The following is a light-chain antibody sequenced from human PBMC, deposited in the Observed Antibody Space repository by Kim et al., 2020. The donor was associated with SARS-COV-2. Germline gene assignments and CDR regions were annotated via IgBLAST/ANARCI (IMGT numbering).Light chain of an antibody. V-gene: IGLV3-1*01. CDR1: KLGDKY. CDR3: QAWDSSPYVV. Sequence: VSPGQTARITCSGDKLGDKYACWYQQKPGQSPVLVIYQDSKRPSGIPARFSGSNSGNTATLTISGTQAMDEADYYCQAWDSSPYVVFGGGTQLTVL. J-gene: IGLJ2*01. CDR2: QDS.